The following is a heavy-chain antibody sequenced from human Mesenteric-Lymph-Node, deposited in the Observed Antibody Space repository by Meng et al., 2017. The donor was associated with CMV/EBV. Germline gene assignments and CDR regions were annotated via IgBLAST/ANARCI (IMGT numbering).Heavy chain of an antibody. J-gene: IGHJ4*02. V-gene: IGHV1-2*06. CDR1: GYTFTGYS. CDR2: ISPNSGAT. D-gene: IGHD3-10*01. Sequence: KVSCKASGYTFTGYSVHWLRQAPGQGLEWMGRISPNSGATDYAQNFQGRVTLTRDTSISTAYMELSRLKSDDTAVYYCTRDQRSGEDFWGQGTLVTVSS. CDR3: TRDQRSGEDF.